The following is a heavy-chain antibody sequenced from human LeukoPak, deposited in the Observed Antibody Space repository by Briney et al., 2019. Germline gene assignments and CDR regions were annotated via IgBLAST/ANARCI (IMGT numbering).Heavy chain of an antibody. CDR1: GFTFSSYV. D-gene: IGHD2-2*01. Sequence: PGGSLRLSCAASGFTFSSYVMSWVRQAPGKGLEWVSAIGRSGDNTYYADSVKGRFTISRDNSKKTLYLQMNSLRAEDTAIYSCAKDLRDRLGYCSSISCPLGYWGPGTPVTVSS. J-gene: IGHJ4*02. CDR3: AKDLRDRLGYCSSISCPLGY. CDR2: IGRSGDNT. V-gene: IGHV3-23*01.